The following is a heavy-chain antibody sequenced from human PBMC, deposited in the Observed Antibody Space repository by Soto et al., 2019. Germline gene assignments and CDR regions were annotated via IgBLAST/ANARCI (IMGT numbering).Heavy chain of an antibody. CDR1: GFTFSGYN. D-gene: IGHD2-2*01. Sequence: GGSLRLSCAASGFTFSGYNMNWVRQAPGKGLEWVSYISDSSGTINYADSVKGRFTTSRDNAENSLFLQMNSLRAEDTAFYYCARDKGSSSWHSFDYWGQGTLVTVSS. V-gene: IGHV3-48*01. CDR3: ARDKGSSSWHSFDY. CDR2: ISDSSGTI. J-gene: IGHJ4*02.